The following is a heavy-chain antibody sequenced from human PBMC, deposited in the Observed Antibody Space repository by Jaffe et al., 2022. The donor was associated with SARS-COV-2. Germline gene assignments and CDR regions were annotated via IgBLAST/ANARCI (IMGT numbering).Heavy chain of an antibody. J-gene: IGHJ4*02. D-gene: IGHD1-26*01. CDR2: IYYSGST. CDR1: GGSISSYY. Sequence: QVQLQESGPGLVKPSETLSLTCTVSGGSISSYYWSWIRQPPGKGLEWIGYIYYSGSTNYNPSLKSRVTISVDTSKNQFSLKLSSVTAADTAVYYCARSMVHDSGSYYYFDYWGQGTLVTVSS. V-gene: IGHV4-59*01. CDR3: ARSMVHDSGSYYYFDY.